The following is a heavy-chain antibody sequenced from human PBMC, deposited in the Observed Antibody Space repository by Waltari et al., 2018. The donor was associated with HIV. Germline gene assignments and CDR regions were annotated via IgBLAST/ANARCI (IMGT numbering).Heavy chain of an antibody. Sequence: LQLQESGPGLVKPSETLSLTCPVPGGSITSSSYSWGWIRQPPGKGLEWIGSIYYSGSTYYNPSLKSRVTISVDTSKNQFSLKLSSVTAADTAVYYCARLRGSVAGLPGGFYFDYWGQGTLVTVSS. CDR3: ARLRGSVAGLPGGFYFDY. V-gene: IGHV4-39*01. CDR2: IYYSGST. D-gene: IGHD6-19*01. CDR1: GGSITSSSYS. J-gene: IGHJ4*02.